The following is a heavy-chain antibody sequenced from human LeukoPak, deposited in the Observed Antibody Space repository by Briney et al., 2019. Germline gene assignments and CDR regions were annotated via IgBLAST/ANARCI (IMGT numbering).Heavy chain of an antibody. Sequence: AASVKVSCKASGYTFTGYYMHWVRQAPGQGLEWMGWINPNSGGTNYAQKFQGRVTMTRDTSISTAYMELSRLRSDDTAVYYCARDGYFDWGNWFDPWGQGTLVTVSS. D-gene: IGHD3-9*01. CDR2: INPNSGGT. CDR3: ARDGYFDWGNWFDP. V-gene: IGHV1-2*02. CDR1: GYTFTGYY. J-gene: IGHJ5*02.